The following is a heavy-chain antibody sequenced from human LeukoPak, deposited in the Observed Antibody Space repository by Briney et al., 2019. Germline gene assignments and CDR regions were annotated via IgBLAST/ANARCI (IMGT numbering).Heavy chain of an antibody. CDR1: GFTFSSYE. V-gene: IGHV3-21*04. J-gene: IGHJ4*02. D-gene: IGHD4-17*01. CDR3: ASMTTVTTEGY. Sequence: GGSLRLSCAASGFTFSSYEMNWVRQAPGKGLEWVSSISSSSSYIYYADSVKGRFTISRDNAKNSLYLQMNSLRAEDTAVYYCASMTTVTTEGYWGQGTLVTVSS. CDR2: ISSSSSYI.